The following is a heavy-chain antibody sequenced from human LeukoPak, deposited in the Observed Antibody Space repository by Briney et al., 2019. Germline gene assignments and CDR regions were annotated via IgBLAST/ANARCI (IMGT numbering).Heavy chain of an antibody. V-gene: IGHV1-18*01. CDR2: ISAYNGNT. CDR3: ARDLKYNILTGYRSSFGFDP. J-gene: IGHJ5*02. CDR1: GYTFTSYG. D-gene: IGHD3-9*01. Sequence: ASVKVSCKASGYTFTSYGISWVRQAPGQGLEWMGWISAYNGNTNYAQKLQGRVTMTTDTSTSTAYMELRSLRSDDTDVYYCARDLKYNILTGYRSSFGFDPWGQGTLVTVSS.